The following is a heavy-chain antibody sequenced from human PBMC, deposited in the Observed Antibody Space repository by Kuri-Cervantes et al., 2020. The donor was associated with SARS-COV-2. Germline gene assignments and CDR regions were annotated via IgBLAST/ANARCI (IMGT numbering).Heavy chain of an antibody. J-gene: IGHJ6*03. CDR2: ISGSGGST. CDR3: AKSPENDDFWSGYYYYYYMDV. V-gene: IGHV3-23*01. D-gene: IGHD3-3*01. Sequence: GASLKISCAASGFTFSSYAMSWVRQAAGKGLEWVSAISGSGGSTYYADSVKGRFTISRDNSKNTLYLQMNSLRAEDTAVYYCAKSPENDDFWSGYYYYYYMDVWGKGTTVTVSS. CDR1: GFTFSSYA.